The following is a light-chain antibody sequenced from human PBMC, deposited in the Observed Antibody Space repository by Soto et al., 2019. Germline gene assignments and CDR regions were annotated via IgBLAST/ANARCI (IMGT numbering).Light chain of an antibody. CDR3: QQANSLPYT. CDR2: AAS. Sequence: DMQMTQSPSSVSASVEDRVTITCRASQGISSWLAWYQQKPGKAPKLLIYAASRLKSAVPPRFSGSGSGTDFTLSISSLQPEDFATYYCQQANSLPYTFGQGTKLAIK. V-gene: IGKV1-12*01. CDR1: QGISSW. J-gene: IGKJ2*01.